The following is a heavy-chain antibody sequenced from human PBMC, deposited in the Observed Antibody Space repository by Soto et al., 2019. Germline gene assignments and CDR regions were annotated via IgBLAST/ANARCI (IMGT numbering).Heavy chain of an antibody. CDR1: GGSISSYY. D-gene: IGHD6-13*01. V-gene: IGHV4-59*01. CDR3: ARGIAAADLSLNWFDP. Sequence: SETLSLTCTVSGGSISSYYWSWVRQPPGKGLEWIGYIYYSGSTNYNPSLKSRVTISVDTSKNQFSLKLSSVTAADTAVYYCARGIAAADLSLNWFDPWGQGTLVTVSS. J-gene: IGHJ5*02. CDR2: IYYSGST.